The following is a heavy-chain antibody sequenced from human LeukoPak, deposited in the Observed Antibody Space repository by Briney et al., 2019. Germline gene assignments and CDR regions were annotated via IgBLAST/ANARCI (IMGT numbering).Heavy chain of an antibody. V-gene: IGHV5-51*01. D-gene: IGHD2-21*02. CDR1: GYSFTSYW. CDR2: IYPGDSDT. Sequence: GESLRISCKGSGYSFTSYWIGWVRQMPGKGLEWMGIIYPGDSDTRYSPPFQGQVTISADKSISTAYLQWSSLKASDTAIYYCARHWYCGGDCYSGAFDIWGQGTMVTVSS. CDR3: ARHWYCGGDCYSGAFDI. J-gene: IGHJ3*02.